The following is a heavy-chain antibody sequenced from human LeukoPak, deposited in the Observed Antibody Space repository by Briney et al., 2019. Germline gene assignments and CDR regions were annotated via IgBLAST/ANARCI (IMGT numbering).Heavy chain of an antibody. D-gene: IGHD6-13*01. CDR3: ARLTTGIAAAGTDY. CDR2: IYYSGST. J-gene: IGHJ4*02. CDR1: GGSISSSYYY. Sequence: PSETLSLTCTVSGGSISSSYYYWGWIRQPPGKGLEWIGSIYYSGSTYYNPSLKSRVTISVDTSKNQFSLKLSSVTAADTAVYYCARLTTGIAAAGTDYWGQGTLVTVSS. V-gene: IGHV4-39*01.